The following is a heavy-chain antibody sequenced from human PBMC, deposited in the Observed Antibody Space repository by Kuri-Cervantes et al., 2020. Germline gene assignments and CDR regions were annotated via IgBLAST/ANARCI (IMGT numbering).Heavy chain of an antibody. Sequence: SETLSLTCAVYGGSFRGYYWSWIRQPPGKGLEWIGEINHSGSTNYNPSLKSRVTISVDTSKNQFSLKLSSVTDADTAVYYCARDGWGLLLENAFDIWGPGTMVTVSS. J-gene: IGHJ3*02. CDR1: GGSFRGYY. CDR3: ARDGWGLLLENAFDI. CDR2: INHSGST. D-gene: IGHD2-21*01. V-gene: IGHV4-34*01.